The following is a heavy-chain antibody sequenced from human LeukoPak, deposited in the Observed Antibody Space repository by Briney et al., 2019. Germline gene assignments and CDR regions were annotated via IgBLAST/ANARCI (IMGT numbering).Heavy chain of an antibody. CDR3: ARDQGYSYGYGIDY. V-gene: IGHV1-3*01. D-gene: IGHD5-18*01. Sequence: ASVKVSCKASGYTFPSYFMHWVRQAPGQRLEWMGWINAGNGNTKYSQKFQGRVTITRDTSASTAYMELSSLRSEDTAVYYCARDQGYSYGYGIDYWGQGTLVTVSS. CDR1: GYTFPSYF. CDR2: INAGNGNT. J-gene: IGHJ4*02.